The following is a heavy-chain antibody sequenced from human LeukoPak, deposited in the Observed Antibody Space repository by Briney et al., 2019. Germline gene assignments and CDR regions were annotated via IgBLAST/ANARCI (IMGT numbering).Heavy chain of an antibody. Sequence: GASVKLSCKASGYTFTDFYMHWVRQAPGQGLDWMGFINPSGGGTAYPQKFQGRVALTRDTSAGTVYMDLSRLTSEDTAVYYCARALSITDGYNLPYWGQGTLLTVSS. CDR3: ARALSITDGYNLPY. J-gene: IGHJ4*02. CDR2: INPSGGGT. D-gene: IGHD5-24*01. V-gene: IGHV1-46*01. CDR1: GYTFTDFY.